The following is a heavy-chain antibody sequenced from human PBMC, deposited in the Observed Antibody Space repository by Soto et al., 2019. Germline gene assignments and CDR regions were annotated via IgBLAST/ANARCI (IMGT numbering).Heavy chain of an antibody. CDR2: IHYRANS. V-gene: IGHV4-39*01. CDR3: ARPLQLAVSGFDP. J-gene: IGHJ5*02. Sequence: SETLSLTCAVSGDSISSSSYYWASIRQPPGKGLEWIGSIHYRANSYYSPSLKSRITISVDTSKNQISLRLSSVTAADTAVYYCARPLQLAVSGFDPWGQGTPVTVSS. D-gene: IGHD3-3*02. CDR1: GDSISSSSYY.